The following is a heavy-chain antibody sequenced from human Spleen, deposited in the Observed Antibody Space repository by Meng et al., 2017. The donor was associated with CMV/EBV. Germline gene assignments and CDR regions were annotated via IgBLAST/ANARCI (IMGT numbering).Heavy chain of an antibody. Sequence: SETLSLTCTVSGGSISSYYWSWIRQPPGKGLEWIGYIYYSGSTNYYPSLKSRVTISVDTSKNQFSLKLSSVTAADTAVYYCARLLGYCSSTSCYQLDPWGQGTLVTVSS. CDR1: GGSISSYY. D-gene: IGHD2-2*01. CDR3: ARLLGYCSSTSCYQLDP. CDR2: IYYSGST. V-gene: IGHV4-59*12. J-gene: IGHJ5*02.